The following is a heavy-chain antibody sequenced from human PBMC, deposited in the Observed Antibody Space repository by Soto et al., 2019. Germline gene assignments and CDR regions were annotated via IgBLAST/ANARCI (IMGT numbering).Heavy chain of an antibody. CDR3: VTRRGYYDSGAYYD. D-gene: IGHD3-22*01. J-gene: IGHJ4*02. Sequence: VHLQEAGPGLVKASGTLSLSCAVSGGSITSSYWWTWVRQPPGKGLEWVGEIFHTGNTKYNPSHKSRINVPVDKSNNHFSLTLTSVTAADTAVYYCVTRRGYYDSGAYYDWGQGTRVTVSS. CDR1: GGSITSSYW. CDR2: IFHTGNT. V-gene: IGHV4-4*02.